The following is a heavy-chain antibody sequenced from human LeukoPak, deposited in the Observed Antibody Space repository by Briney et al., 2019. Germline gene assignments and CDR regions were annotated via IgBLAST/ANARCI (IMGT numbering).Heavy chain of an antibody. Sequence: GRSLRISCAASGFTFSTYGMHWARQAPGKGLEWVATTWYDGSNKYYADSVKGRFTISRDNSKNTLYLQMNSLRAEDTAVYYCARLGTGEAFDIWGQGTMVTVSS. D-gene: IGHD7-27*01. CDR3: ARLGTGEAFDI. CDR1: GFTFSTYG. V-gene: IGHV3-33*01. J-gene: IGHJ3*02. CDR2: TWYDGSNK.